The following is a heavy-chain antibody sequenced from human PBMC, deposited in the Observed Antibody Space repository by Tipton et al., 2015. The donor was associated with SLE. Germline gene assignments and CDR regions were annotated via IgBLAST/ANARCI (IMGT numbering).Heavy chain of an antibody. CDR2: INHSGSA. CDR3: ASPGRPFDY. Sequence: LRLSCAASGFSFTTYGMHWVRQAPGKGLEWIGEINHSGSANYNPSLKSRVTISVDTSKNQVSLKLSSVTAADTAVYYCASPGRPFDYWGQGTLVTVSS. J-gene: IGHJ4*02. V-gene: IGHV4-34*01. CDR1: GFSFTTYG.